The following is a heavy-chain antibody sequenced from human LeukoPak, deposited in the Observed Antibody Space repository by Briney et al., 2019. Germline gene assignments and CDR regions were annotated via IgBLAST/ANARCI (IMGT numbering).Heavy chain of an antibody. D-gene: IGHD6-19*01. CDR2: INHSGST. V-gene: IGHV4-34*01. CDR1: GGSFSGFY. Sequence: SETLSLTCAVYGGSFSGFYWTWIRQPPGQGLEWIGEINHSGSTNYNPSLKSRVTISVDTSKNQFSLKLSSVTAADTAVYYCARGKGSGWTFDYWGQGTLVTVSS. CDR3: ARGKGSGWTFDY. J-gene: IGHJ4*02.